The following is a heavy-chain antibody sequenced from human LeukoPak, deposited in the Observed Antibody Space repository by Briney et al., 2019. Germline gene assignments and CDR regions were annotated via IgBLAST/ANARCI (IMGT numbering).Heavy chain of an antibody. CDR1: GFTFDDYG. CDR2: INWNGGST. D-gene: IGHD3-10*01. J-gene: IGHJ5*02. CDR3: AKRYSDGGFDP. Sequence: RPGGSLRLSCAASGFTFDDYGMSWVRQAPGKGLEWVSGINWNGGSTGYADSVKGRFTVSRDNSKNTVFLQMNDLTIEDTAIYYCAKRYSDGGFDPWGQGTLVTVSS. V-gene: IGHV3-20*04.